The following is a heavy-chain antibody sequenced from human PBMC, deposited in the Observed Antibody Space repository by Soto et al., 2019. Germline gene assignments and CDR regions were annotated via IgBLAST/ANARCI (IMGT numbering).Heavy chain of an antibody. Sequence: GSLGLSCAASGFTFSSYAMHGVRQAPGKGLEWVAVISYDGSNKYYADSVKGRFTISRDNSKNTLYLQMNSLRAEDTAVYYCARKPINDFWSGYPFGMDVWGQGTTVTVSS. D-gene: IGHD3-3*01. V-gene: IGHV3-30-3*01. CDR3: ARKPINDFWSGYPFGMDV. CDR2: ISYDGSNK. J-gene: IGHJ6*02. CDR1: GFTFSSYA.